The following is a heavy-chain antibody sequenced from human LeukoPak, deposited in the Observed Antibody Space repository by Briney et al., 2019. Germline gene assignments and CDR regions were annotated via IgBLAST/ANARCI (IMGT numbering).Heavy chain of an antibody. CDR2: ISPNSGGT. D-gene: IGHD3-10*01. CDR3: ARGARITMVRGVDYFDY. Sequence: ASVKVSCKASGYTFTYYYVHWMRQAPGQGLEWMGWISPNSGGTNYAQKFQGRVTMTRDTSITTAYLELSWLRSDDTAVYYCARGARITMVRGVDYFDYWGQGTLVTVSS. V-gene: IGHV1-2*02. J-gene: IGHJ4*02. CDR1: GYTFTYYY.